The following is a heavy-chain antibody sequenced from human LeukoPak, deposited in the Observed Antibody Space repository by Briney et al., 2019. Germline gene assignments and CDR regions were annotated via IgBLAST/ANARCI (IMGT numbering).Heavy chain of an antibody. V-gene: IGHV3-48*02. CDR2: ISSSSSTI. Sequence: GGSLRLSCAASGFTFSSYSMNWVRQAPGKGLEWVSYISSSSSTIYYAESVKGRFTISRDNAKNSLYLQMNSLRDEDTAVYYCARARGKIATGTFDYWGQGTLVPVSS. J-gene: IGHJ4*02. CDR1: GFTFSSYS. D-gene: IGHD1-14*01. CDR3: ARARGKIATGTFDY.